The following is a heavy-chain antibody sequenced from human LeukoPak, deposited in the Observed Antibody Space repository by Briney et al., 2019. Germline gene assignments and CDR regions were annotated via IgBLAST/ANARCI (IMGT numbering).Heavy chain of an antibody. CDR3: ARGVNYFVPKY. D-gene: IGHD3-9*01. CDR1: GFTFSTYA. J-gene: IGHJ4*02. CDR2: LSPSGGIT. Sequence: GGSLRLSCAASGFTFSTYAMRWVRQAPGKGLEWVSALSPSGGITYYDDSVKGRFTISRDNSKNTLYLQMSSLRAEDTAVYYGARGVNYFVPKYWGQGSLVTISS. V-gene: IGHV3-23*01.